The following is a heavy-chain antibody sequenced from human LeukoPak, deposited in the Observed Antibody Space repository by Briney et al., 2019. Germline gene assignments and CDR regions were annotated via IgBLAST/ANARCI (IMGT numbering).Heavy chain of an antibody. D-gene: IGHD1-26*01. J-gene: IGHJ4*02. CDR3: ARSGSGIYTSQRHFDY. Sequence: GSLRLSCAASGFTFSSYAMHWVRQAPGKGLEYVSAISSNGGSTYYANSVKGRFTISRDNSKNSLYLQRGSLRAEDMAVYYCARSGSGIYTSQRHFDYWGQGTLVTVSS. CDR2: ISSNGGST. V-gene: IGHV3-64*01. CDR1: GFTFSSYA.